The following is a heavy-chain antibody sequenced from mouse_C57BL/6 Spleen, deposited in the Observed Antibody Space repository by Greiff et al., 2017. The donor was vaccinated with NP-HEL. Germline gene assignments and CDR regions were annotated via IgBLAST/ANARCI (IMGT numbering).Heavy chain of an antibody. D-gene: IGHD2-4*01. CDR2: ISYDGSN. Sequence: VQLQQSGPGLVKPSQSLSLTCSVTGYSITSGYYWNWIRQFPGNKLEWMGYISYDGSNNYNPSLKNRISITRDTSKNQFFLKLNSVTTEDTATYYCARKGDDYDGWFAYWGQGTLVTVSA. CDR3: ARKGDDYDGWFAY. CDR1: GYSITSGYY. V-gene: IGHV3-6*01. J-gene: IGHJ3*01.